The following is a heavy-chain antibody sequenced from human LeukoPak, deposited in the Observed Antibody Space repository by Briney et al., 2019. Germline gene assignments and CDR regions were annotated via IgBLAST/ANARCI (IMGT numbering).Heavy chain of an antibody. CDR2: INHSGST. Sequence: SETLSLSCAVYGGSFSGYYRSWIRQPPGKGLEWIGEINHSGSTNYNPYLKSRVIISVGTSKKQFSLKLSSVPAADTAVYYWARGFGRHCSSTGCYPDGSGNWIDPWGQGTLVTVSS. D-gene: IGHD2-2*01. CDR1: GGSFSGYY. J-gene: IGHJ5*02. CDR3: ARGFGRHCSSTGCYPDGSGNWIDP. V-gene: IGHV4-34*01.